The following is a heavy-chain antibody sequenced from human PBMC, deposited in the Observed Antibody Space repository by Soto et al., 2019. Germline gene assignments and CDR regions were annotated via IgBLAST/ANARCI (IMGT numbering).Heavy chain of an antibody. CDR2: IWYDGSNK. CDR1: GFTFSSYG. V-gene: IGHV3-33*01. CDR3: AREPHYDFWSGPRLGMDV. Sequence: GSLRLSCAASGFTFSSYGMHWVRQAPGKGLEWVAVIWYDGSNKYYADSVKGRFTISRDNSKNTLYLQMNSLRAEDTAVYYCAREPHYDFWSGPRLGMDVWGQGTTVTVSS. D-gene: IGHD3-3*01. J-gene: IGHJ6*02.